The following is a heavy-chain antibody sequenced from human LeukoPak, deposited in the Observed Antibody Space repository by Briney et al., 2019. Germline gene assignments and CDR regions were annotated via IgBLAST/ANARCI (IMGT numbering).Heavy chain of an antibody. J-gene: IGHJ3*02. CDR3: AKDEAGYSGSPVGHDAFDI. V-gene: IGHV3-23*01. CDR2: ISGSGGST. CDR1: GFTFSSYA. Sequence: PGGSLRLSCAASGFTFSSYAMSWVRQAPGKGLEWVSAISGSGGSTYYADSVKGRFTISRDNSKNTLYLQMNSLRAEDTAVYYCAKDEAGYSGSPVGHDAFDIWGQGTMVTVSS. D-gene: IGHD1-26*01.